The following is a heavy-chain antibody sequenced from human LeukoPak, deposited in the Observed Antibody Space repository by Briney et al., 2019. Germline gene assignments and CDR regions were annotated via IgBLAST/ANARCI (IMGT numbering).Heavy chain of an antibody. D-gene: IGHD5-24*01. CDR2: IYYSGST. CDR3: ARGDGYNYFDY. Sequence: SETLSLTCTVSGGSISSGGYYWSWTRQHPGKGLEWIGYIYYSGSTYYNPSLKSRVTISVDTSKNQFSLKLSSVTAADTAVYYCARGDGYNYFDYWGQGTLVTVSS. V-gene: IGHV4-31*03. J-gene: IGHJ4*02. CDR1: GGSISSGGYY.